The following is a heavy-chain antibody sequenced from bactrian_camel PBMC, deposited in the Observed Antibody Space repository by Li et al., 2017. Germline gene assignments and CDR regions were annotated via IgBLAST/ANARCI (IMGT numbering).Heavy chain of an antibody. CDR1: GFDFDTYY. CDR3: AKGSSWITD. D-gene: IGHD1*01. J-gene: IGHJ4*01. V-gene: IGHV3-2*01. CDR2: LDSNGDDI. Sequence: HVQLVESGGGLVQPGGSLRLSCTASGFDFDTYYMSWVRQAPGKGLEWLSRLDSNGDDIVYADSVNGRFVVSRDNAKNTMYLQMNSLKSDDTAVYYCAKGSSWITDWGQGTQVTVS.